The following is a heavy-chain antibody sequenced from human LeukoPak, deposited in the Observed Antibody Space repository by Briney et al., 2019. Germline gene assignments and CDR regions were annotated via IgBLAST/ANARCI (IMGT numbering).Heavy chain of an antibody. D-gene: IGHD3-22*01. Sequence: ASVKVSCKASGYTFTSYYMHWVRQAPGQGLEWMGIINPSGGSTSYAQKFQGRVTMTRDTSTSTVYMELSSLRSEDTAVYYCARSTHSMIVVVRGIDFDYWGQGTLVTVSS. CDR2: INPSGGST. CDR3: ARSTHSMIVVVRGIDFDY. V-gene: IGHV1-46*01. J-gene: IGHJ4*02. CDR1: GYTFTSYY.